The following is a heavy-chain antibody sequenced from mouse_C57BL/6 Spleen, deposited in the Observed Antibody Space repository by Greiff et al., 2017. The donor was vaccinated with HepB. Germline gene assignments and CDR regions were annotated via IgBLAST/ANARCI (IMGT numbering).Heavy chain of an antibody. Sequence: EVQLQQSGAELVRPGASVKLSCTASGFNIKDDYMHWVKQRPEQGLEWIGWIDPENGDTESASKFQGKATITADTSSNTAYLQLSSLTSEDTAVYYCTTHYSHYYAMDYWGQGTSVTVSS. CDR1: GFNIKDDY. V-gene: IGHV14-4*01. J-gene: IGHJ4*01. CDR2: IDPENGDT. CDR3: TTHYSHYYAMDY. D-gene: IGHD2-12*01.